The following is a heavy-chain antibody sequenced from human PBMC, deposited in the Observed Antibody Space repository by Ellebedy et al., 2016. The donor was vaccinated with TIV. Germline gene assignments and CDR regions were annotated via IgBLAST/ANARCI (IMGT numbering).Heavy chain of an antibody. CDR2: ISAYNGNT. CDR3: ARDLVAAPATWGDAFDI. D-gene: IGHD1-26*01. J-gene: IGHJ3*02. CDR1: GYTFTNYG. Sequence: ASVKVSCXASGYTFTNYGISWVRQAPEQGLEWMGWISAYNGNTDYAQKFQGRIMMTTDTSRKTAYMELASLRSDDTAVYYCARDLVAAPATWGDAFDIWGQGTMVTVSS. V-gene: IGHV1-18*01.